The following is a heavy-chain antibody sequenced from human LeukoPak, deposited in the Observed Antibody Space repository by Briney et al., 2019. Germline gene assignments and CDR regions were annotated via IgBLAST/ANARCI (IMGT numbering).Heavy chain of an antibody. CDR3: AKTPGVAAAGYTYYFDY. J-gene: IGHJ4*02. V-gene: IGHV3-23*01. Sequence: GGSLRLSCAASGFTFSSYAMSWVRQAQGKGLEWVSAISGSGGSTYYADSVKGRFTISRDNSKNTLYLQMNSLRAEDTAVYYCAKTPGVAAAGYTYYFDYWGQGTLVTVSS. CDR2: ISGSGGST. CDR1: GFTFSSYA. D-gene: IGHD6-13*01.